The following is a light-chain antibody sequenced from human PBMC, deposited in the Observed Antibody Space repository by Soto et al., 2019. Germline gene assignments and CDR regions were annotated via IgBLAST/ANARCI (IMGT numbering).Light chain of an antibody. CDR3: QQANSFPLT. V-gene: IGKV1-12*01. CDR2: AAS. Sequence: EIQMTQSPASLSVSVGDRVTLTCRASQGIGSRLAWYQQKPGKAPKLLIYAASTRQSGVPSRFSGSGSGTDFTLTISSLQPEDFAAYYCQQANSFPLTFGGGTKVEIK. CDR1: QGIGSR. J-gene: IGKJ4*01.